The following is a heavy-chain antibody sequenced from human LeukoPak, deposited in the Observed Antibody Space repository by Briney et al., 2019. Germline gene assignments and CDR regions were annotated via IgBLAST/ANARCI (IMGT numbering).Heavy chain of an antibody. CDR2: VFYSGRT. Sequence: SETLSLTCTVSGGSISSYYWSWIRQPPGKGLEWIGYVFYSGRTDHNPSLKSRLTISVDTSKKQFSLKLNSVTAADTAVYYCARGTSMIVVASFDYWGQGTLVTVSS. J-gene: IGHJ4*02. CDR3: ARGTSMIVVASFDY. D-gene: IGHD3-22*01. CDR1: GGSISSYY. V-gene: IGHV4-59*08.